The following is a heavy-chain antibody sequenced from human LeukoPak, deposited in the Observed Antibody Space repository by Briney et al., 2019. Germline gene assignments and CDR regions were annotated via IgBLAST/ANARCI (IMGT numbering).Heavy chain of an antibody. CDR2: IYYSGST. V-gene: IGHV4-39*01. Sequence: KPSETLSLTCTVSGGSMSSSCYYWGWIRQPPGKGLEWIGSIYYSGSTFYNPSLKSRVTISVDTSKNQFSLKLSSVTAADTAVYYCARNTTTVDDRRTLDDWGQGTLVTVSS. D-gene: IGHD4-23*01. CDR1: GGSMSSSCYY. CDR3: ARNTTTVDDRRTLDD. J-gene: IGHJ4*02.